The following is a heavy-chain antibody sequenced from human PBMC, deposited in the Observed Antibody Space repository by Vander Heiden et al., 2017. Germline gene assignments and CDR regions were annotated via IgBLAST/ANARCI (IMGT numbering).Heavy chain of an antibody. Sequence: EVQLLESGGGLVQPGGSLRLSCAASGFTFSSYAMSWVRQAPGKGLEWVSAISGSGGSTYYADSVKGRFTISRDNSKNTLYLQMNSLRAEDTAVYYCAKVGGYDILTGYYTRAFDYWGQGTLVTVSS. D-gene: IGHD3-9*01. CDR1: GFTFSSYA. CDR3: AKVGGYDILTGYYTRAFDY. J-gene: IGHJ4*02. CDR2: ISGSGGST. V-gene: IGHV3-23*01.